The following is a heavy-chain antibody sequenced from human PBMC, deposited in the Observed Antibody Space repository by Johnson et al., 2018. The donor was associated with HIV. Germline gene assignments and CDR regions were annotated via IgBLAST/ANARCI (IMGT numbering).Heavy chain of an antibody. D-gene: IGHD2-8*02. CDR1: GFTFDYYD. CDR2: INWDGSRT. Sequence: VQLVESGGGVIRPGGSLRLSCAASGFTFDYYDMNWVRQVPGQGLEWVSGINWDGSRTGYVDSVKGRFNVSRDNAKNSLYLQMNSLRGEDTALYFCARGDYCTAGVCYDEPFDIWGQGTMVTVSS. V-gene: IGHV3-20*04. CDR3: ARGDYCTAGVCYDEPFDI. J-gene: IGHJ3*02.